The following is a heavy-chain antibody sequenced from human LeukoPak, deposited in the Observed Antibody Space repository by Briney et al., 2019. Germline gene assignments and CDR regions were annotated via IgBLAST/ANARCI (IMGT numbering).Heavy chain of an antibody. J-gene: IGHJ4*02. Sequence: ASVKVSCKASGYTFTRYGISWVRQAPGQGLEWMGWISAYNGNTNYAQKLQGRVTMTTDTSTSTAHMELRSLRSDDTAVYYWARKGLATDYWGQGTLVTVSS. D-gene: IGHD6-19*01. V-gene: IGHV1-18*01. CDR1: GYTFTRYG. CDR2: ISAYNGNT. CDR3: ARKGLATDY.